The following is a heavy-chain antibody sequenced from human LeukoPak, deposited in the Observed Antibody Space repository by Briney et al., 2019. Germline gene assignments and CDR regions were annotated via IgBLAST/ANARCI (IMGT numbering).Heavy chain of an antibody. J-gene: IGHJ6*03. CDR1: GYTFTSYD. CDR2: MNPNSGNT. CDR3: ASGTYGSGVYYYYYMDV. D-gene: IGHD3-10*01. V-gene: IGHV1-8*01. Sequence: ASVKVSCKASGYTFTSYDINWVRQATGQGLEWMGWMNPNSGNTGYAQKFQGRVTMTRNTSISTAYMELSSLRSEDTAVYYCASGTYGSGVYYYYYMDVWGKGTTVTVSS.